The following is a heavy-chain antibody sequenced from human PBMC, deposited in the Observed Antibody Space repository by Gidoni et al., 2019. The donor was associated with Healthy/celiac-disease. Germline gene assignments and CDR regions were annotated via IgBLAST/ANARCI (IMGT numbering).Heavy chain of an antibody. CDR3: AREVAVTNYPGYFDL. J-gene: IGHJ2*01. V-gene: IGHV1-69*01. CDR1: GGTFISYA. Sequence: QVQLVQSGAEVTKPVSSVKVSCTASGGTFISYAISWVRQAPGQGLEWMGGIIPMFGKSNYAQKLQGRVRITADESTSTAYMELSSLRSEDTAVYYCAREVAVTNYPGYFDLWGRGTLVTVSS. D-gene: IGHD4-4*01. CDR2: IIPMFGKS.